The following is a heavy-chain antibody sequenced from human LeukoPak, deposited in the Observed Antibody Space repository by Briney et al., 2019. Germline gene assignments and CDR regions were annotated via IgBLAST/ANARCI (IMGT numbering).Heavy chain of an antibody. CDR3: ARGRLLVATRTYYYGMDV. J-gene: IGHJ6*02. V-gene: IGHV4-34*01. CDR1: GGSFSGYY. Sequence: SETLSLTCAVYGGSFSGYYWSWIRQPPGKGLEWIGEINHSGSTNYNPSLKSRVTISVDTSKNQFSLKLSSVTAADTAVYYCARGRLLVATRTYYYGMDVWGQGTTVTVSS. CDR2: INHSGST. D-gene: IGHD5-12*01.